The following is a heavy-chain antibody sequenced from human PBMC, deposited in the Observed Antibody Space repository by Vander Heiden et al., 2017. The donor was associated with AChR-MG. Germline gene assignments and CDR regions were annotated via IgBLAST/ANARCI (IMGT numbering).Heavy chain of an antibody. CDR3: AKNRRGFGELLKVPYYYYGVDV. Sequence: QMHLVESGGGVVQPGGSLRLSCAASGFTFSNFGIQWVRQAPGKGLEWVALIRYDGSHKYYADSVKGRFTISRDNSKNTLYLQMTSLRPEDTAVYYCAKNRRGFGELLKVPYYYYGVDVWGQGTTGVVSS. J-gene: IGHJ6*02. CDR1: GFTFSNFG. D-gene: IGHD3-10*01. CDR2: IRYDGSHK. V-gene: IGHV3-30*02.